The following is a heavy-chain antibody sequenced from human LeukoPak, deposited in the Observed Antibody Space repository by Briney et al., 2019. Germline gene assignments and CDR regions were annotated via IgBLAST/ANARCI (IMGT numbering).Heavy chain of an antibody. CDR1: GGSFSGYY. CDR3: ARVAPGAAARPYYFDY. D-gene: IGHD6-6*01. Sequence: SETLSLTCAVYGGSFSGYYWSWIRQPPGKGLEWIGEINHSGSTNYNPSLESRVTISVDTSKNQFSLKLSSVTAADTAVYYCARVAPGAAARPYYFDYWGQGTLVTVSS. CDR2: INHSGST. V-gene: IGHV4-34*01. J-gene: IGHJ4*02.